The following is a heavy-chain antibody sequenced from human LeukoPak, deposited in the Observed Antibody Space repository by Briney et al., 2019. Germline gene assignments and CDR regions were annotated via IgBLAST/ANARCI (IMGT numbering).Heavy chain of an antibody. D-gene: IGHD6-25*01. CDR1: GESVSSYY. CDR3: ARGPHLAADVYFDF. Sequence: SESLSLTCTVSGESVSSYYWSWIRQTAGQGLEWVGRTSGGGDANFNPSLESRVTMSVDTSKSQFSLKLISVTAADTAVYYCARGPHLAADVYFDFWGRGILVTVSS. V-gene: IGHV4-4*07. J-gene: IGHJ2*01. CDR2: TSGGGDA.